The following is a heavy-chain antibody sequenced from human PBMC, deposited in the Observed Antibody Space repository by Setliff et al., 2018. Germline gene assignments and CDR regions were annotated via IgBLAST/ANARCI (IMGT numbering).Heavy chain of an antibody. J-gene: IGHJ4*02. V-gene: IGHV4-39*01. D-gene: IGHD6-6*01. Sequence: TSETLSLTCTVSGASINSGTYYWAWIRQPPGKGLEWIGRIHYSGTTYYNPSLKSRVTISVDTSKNQFSLNMRSVTAADTAIYYCARGRNIAIRLLDSWGQGNLVTVSS. CDR2: IHYSGTT. CDR3: ARGRNIAIRLLDS. CDR1: GASINSGTYY.